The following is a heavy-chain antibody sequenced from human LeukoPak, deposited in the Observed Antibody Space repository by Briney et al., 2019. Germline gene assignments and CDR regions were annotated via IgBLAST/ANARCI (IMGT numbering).Heavy chain of an antibody. J-gene: IGHJ3*02. CDR1: GFTVRSNY. CDR3: GRSDSEQWRIAGAFDI. V-gene: IGHV3-53*01. D-gene: IGHD6-19*01. Sequence: PGGSLRLSCAASGFTVRSNYMSWVRHAPGEGLEWVSVIYSGGSTYYADSVKGRFTLSRDNSKNTVGLQMNSLRAEDTAVYYCGRSDSEQWRIAGAFDIWGQGTMVTVSS. CDR2: IYSGGST.